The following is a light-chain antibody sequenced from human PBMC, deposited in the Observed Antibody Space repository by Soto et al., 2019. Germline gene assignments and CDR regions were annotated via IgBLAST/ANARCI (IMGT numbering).Light chain of an antibody. V-gene: IGKV1-39*01. CDR1: RSISSY. J-gene: IGKJ1*01. CDR2: AAS. CDR3: QQSYSTPLT. Sequence: DIQMTQSPSSLSASVGDRVTITCRASRSISSYLNWYLQKPGKAPQLLIYAASSLKSGVPSRFSVSVSGTDFTLTISTPQPKDFANYYGQQSYSTPLTFGQGTTVEIK.